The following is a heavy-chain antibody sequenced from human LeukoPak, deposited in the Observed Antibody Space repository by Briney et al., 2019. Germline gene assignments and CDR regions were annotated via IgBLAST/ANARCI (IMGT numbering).Heavy chain of an antibody. V-gene: IGHV1-69-2*01. CDR3: ATTGCSPYYYDSSGYYDY. CDR2: VDPEDGET. D-gene: IGHD3-22*01. CDR1: GYTFTDYY. Sequence: ASVKVSCKVSGYTFTDYYMHWVQQAPGKGLEWMGLVDPEDGETIYAEKFQGRVTITADTSTDTAYMELSSLRSEDTAVYYCATTGCSPYYYDSSGYYDYWGQGTLVTVSS. J-gene: IGHJ4*02.